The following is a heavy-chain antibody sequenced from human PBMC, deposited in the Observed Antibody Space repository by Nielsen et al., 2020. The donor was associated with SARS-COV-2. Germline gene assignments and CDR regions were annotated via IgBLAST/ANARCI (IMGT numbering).Heavy chain of an antibody. V-gene: IGHV4-61*01. CDR2: IYYSGST. CDR3: ARDGGHDGYNFAY. D-gene: IGHD5-24*01. J-gene: IGHJ4*02. CDR1: GGSVSSGSHY. Sequence: SETLSLTCAVSGGSVSSGSHYWSWIRQSPGKGLEWIGYIYYSGSTNYNPSLKSRVTISIDTSKNQFSLKMNSVTAADTAVYYCARDGGHDGYNFAYWGQGTLVTVSS.